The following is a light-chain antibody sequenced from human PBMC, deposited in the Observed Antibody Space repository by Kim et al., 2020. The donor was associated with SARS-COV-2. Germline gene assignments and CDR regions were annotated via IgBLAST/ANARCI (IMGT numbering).Light chain of an antibody. CDR3: QQYYRTPLT. V-gene: IGKV4-1*01. CDR1: QNILYSFNNKNC. J-gene: IGKJ5*01. Sequence: DIVMTQSPDSLAVSLGERATINCKSSQNILYSFNNKNCLAWYQQKPGQLPKLLIYWASTRESGVPDRFSGGGSGTDFTLTISSLQAEDVAVYYCQQYYRTPLTFGQGTRLEIK. CDR2: WAS.